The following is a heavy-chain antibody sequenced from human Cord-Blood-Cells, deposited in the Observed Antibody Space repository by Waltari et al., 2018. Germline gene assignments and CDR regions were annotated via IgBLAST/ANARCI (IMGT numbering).Heavy chain of an antibody. D-gene: IGHD6-13*01. Sequence: QVQLQESGPGLVKPSETLSLTCPVSGGSISSSYWSWIRQPPGKGLEWIGYIYYSGSTNYNPSLKSRVTISVDTSKNQFSLKLSSVTAADTAVYYCAREIAAAGFDYWGQGTLVTVSS. V-gene: IGHV4-59*01. CDR1: GGSISSSY. CDR3: AREIAAAGFDY. J-gene: IGHJ4*02. CDR2: IYYSGST.